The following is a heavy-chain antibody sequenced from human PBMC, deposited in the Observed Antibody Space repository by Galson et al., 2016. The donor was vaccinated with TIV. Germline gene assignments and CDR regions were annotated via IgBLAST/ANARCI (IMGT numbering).Heavy chain of an antibody. V-gene: IGHV5-10-1*01. CDR3: ARHYYDTSGFAASFDF. CDR1: GYSFTNYW. J-gene: IGHJ6*02. Sequence: QSGAEVTEPGESLKISCKGSGYSFTNYWIAWARQTPGKGLEWMGRIDPSDSYTNYSPSFQGHVIISTDKSITTAYLQWSSLKASDTAMYYCARHYYDTSGFAASFDFWGQGTTVTVSS. CDR2: IDPSDSYT. D-gene: IGHD3-22*01.